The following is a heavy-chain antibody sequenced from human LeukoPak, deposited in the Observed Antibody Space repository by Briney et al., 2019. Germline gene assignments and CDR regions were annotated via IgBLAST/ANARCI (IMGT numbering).Heavy chain of an antibody. CDR2: INPSGGST. Sequence: ASVKVSCKASGYTFTSYYMHWVRQAPGQGLEWMGIINPSGGSTSYAQKFQGRVTMTRDTSTSTVYMELSSLRSEDAAVYYCARDRENLGYSSGWYMGYWGQGTLVTVSS. V-gene: IGHV1-46*01. D-gene: IGHD6-19*01. J-gene: IGHJ4*02. CDR1: GYTFTSYY. CDR3: ARDRENLGYSSGWYMGY.